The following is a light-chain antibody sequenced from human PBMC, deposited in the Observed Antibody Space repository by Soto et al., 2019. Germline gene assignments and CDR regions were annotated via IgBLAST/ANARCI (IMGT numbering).Light chain of an antibody. CDR3: QEYNNWRPIT. Sequence: EILMTQSPTTLSVSPGERGTLSCRASQSVSSNYLAWYQQKPGQAPRLLIYGASNRATGVPDRFSGSGSGTEFTLTITRLQSEDFAIYYCQEYNNWRPITFGGGTKVDIK. CDR2: GAS. J-gene: IGKJ4*01. CDR1: QSVSSNY. V-gene: IGKV3D-15*01.